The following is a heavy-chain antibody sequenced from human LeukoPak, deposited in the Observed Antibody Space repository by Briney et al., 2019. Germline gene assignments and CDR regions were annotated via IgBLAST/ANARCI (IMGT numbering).Heavy chain of an antibody. CDR2: VNSDESST. CDR3: ARGNYYGMDV. D-gene: IGHD3-10*01. CDR1: GFTFSSYS. Sequence: GGSLRLSCAASGFTFSSYSMNWVRQAPGKGLVWVSRVNSDESSTTYADSVKGRFTISSDNAKNTLYLQMNSLGAEDTAAYYCARGNYYGMDVWGQGTTVIVSS. V-gene: IGHV3-74*03. J-gene: IGHJ6*02.